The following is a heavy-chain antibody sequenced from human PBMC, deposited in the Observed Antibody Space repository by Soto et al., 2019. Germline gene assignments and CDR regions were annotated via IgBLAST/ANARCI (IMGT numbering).Heavy chain of an antibody. D-gene: IGHD6-13*01. CDR1: GGSISSSSYY. CDR2: IYYSGST. Sequence: SETLSLTCTVSGGSISSSSYYWGWIRQPPGKGLEWIGSIYYSGSTYYNPSLKSRVTISVDTSKNQFSLKLSSVTAADTAVYYCARHFIATPGGPGFAPWAQGTLVTVSS. J-gene: IGHJ5*02. V-gene: IGHV4-39*01. CDR3: ARHFIATPGGPGFAP.